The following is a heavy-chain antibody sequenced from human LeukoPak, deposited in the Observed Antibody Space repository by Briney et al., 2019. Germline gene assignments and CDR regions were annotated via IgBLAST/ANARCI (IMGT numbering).Heavy chain of an antibody. V-gene: IGHV3-74*01. D-gene: IGHD5-12*01. J-gene: IGHJ4*02. CDR2: INSDGSSR. CDR3: AKADYSGYDFYDY. CDR1: GFTFSSYW. Sequence: GGSLRLSCAASGFTFSSYWMHWVRQAPGRGLVWVSLINSDGSSRNYADSVKGRFTISRDNAKNTLYLQMNSLRVEDTAVYYCAKADYSGYDFYDYWGQGSLVTVSS.